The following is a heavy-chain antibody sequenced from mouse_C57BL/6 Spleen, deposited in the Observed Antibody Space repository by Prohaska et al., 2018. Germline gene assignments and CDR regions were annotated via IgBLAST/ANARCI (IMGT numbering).Heavy chain of an antibody. V-gene: IGHV1-26*01. J-gene: IGHJ4*01. CDR3: ARVPYGSSYGYYAMDY. D-gene: IGHD1-1*01. Sequence: HGKSLEWIGDINPNNGGTSYNQKFKGKATLTVDKSSSTAYMELRSLTSEDSAVYYCARVPYGSSYGYYAMDYWGQGTSVTVSS. CDR2: INPNNGGT.